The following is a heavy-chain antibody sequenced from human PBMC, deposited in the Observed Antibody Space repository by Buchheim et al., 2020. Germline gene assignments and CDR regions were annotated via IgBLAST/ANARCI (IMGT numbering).Heavy chain of an antibody. D-gene: IGHD4-17*01. CDR1: GFTFSSYG. CDR3: ARDGTTVTTPDYYYYYGMDV. V-gene: IGHV3-33*01. CDR2: IWSDGSNK. Sequence: QVQLVESGGGVVQPGRSLRLSCAASGFTFSSYGMHWVRQAPGKGLEWVAVIWSDGSNKYYADSVKGRFTISRDNSKNTLYLQMNSLRAEDTAVYYCARDGTTVTTPDYYYYYGMDVWGQGTT. J-gene: IGHJ6*02.